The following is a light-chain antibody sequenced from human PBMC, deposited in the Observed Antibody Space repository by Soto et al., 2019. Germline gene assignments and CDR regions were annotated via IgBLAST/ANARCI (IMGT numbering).Light chain of an antibody. CDR3: QHYNHWPPWT. V-gene: IGKV3-15*01. Sequence: EIVMTQSPATLSVSPGERATLSCRASQSVSSNLAWYQQKPGQAPRLLIYAASTRATGIPARFSGSGSGTEFTLTISSLQSEDFAVYYCQHYNHWPPWTFGQGTKVEIK. CDR2: AAS. J-gene: IGKJ1*01. CDR1: QSVSSN.